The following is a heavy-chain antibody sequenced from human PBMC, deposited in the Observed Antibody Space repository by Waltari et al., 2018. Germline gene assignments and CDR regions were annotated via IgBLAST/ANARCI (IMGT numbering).Heavy chain of an antibody. CDR3: AGGSGRIRGVVFDY. D-gene: IGHD3-10*01. V-gene: IGHV1-69*15. CDR1: GGPFSSST. J-gene: IGHJ4*02. Sequence: QVQLVQSGAEVQKPGSSVKVSCKASGGPFSSSTTSWVRPAPGQVLEWMGRIIPIFGTANYAQKFQGRVTITADESTSTAYMELSSLRSEDTAVYYCAGGSGRIRGVVFDYWGQGTLVTVSS. CDR2: IIPIFGTA.